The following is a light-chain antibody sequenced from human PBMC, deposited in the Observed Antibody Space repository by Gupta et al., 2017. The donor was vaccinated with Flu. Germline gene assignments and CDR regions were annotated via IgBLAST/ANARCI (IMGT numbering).Light chain of an antibody. CDR2: GAS. CDR1: EYVSNN. V-gene: IGKV3-15*01. J-gene: IGKJ1*01. Sequence: ATLSLSPGERATLYCRASEYVSNNLAWYQQRPGQAPRLLIYGASTRATGLPARFSGSGCGAEFTLTISSRQSEDSAIYYCQQYNIWPLWTFGQGTKVEIK. CDR3: QQYNIWPLWT.